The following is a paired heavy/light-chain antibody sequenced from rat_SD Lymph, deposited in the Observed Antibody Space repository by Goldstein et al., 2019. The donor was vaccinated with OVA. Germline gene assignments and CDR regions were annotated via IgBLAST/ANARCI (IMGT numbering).Heavy chain of an antibody. Sequence: QVQLKESGPVLVQASETLSLTCAVSGFSLTDYGVFWVRQPPGKGLEWMGIIWRNGNTDYNLALKSRLSINRDTSKNQVFLKMNSLQADDTAFYYCTRGVYPGILDYWGQGVMVTVSS. J-gene: IGHJ2*01. V-gene: IGHV2-52*01. CDR1: GFSLTDYG. CDR3: TRGVYPGILDY. D-gene: IGHD1-4*01. CDR2: IWRNGNT.
Light chain of an antibody. CDR1: SSLRY. CDR3: QQGSNYPPIT. V-gene: IGKV4S5*01. Sequence: EIVLTQSPTTMAASPGEKVTLSCRASSSLRYMHWYHQRSGTSPKLWIYETSKLASGVPNRFSGSGSGTSFSLTINSMETEDAATYYCQQGSNYPPITFGAGTTLELK. J-gene: IGKJ2-1*01. CDR2: ETS.